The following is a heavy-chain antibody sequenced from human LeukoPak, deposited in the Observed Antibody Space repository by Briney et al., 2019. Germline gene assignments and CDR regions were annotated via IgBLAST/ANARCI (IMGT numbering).Heavy chain of an antibody. V-gene: IGHV4-34*01. CDR1: GGSFSGYY. CDR2: INHSGST. J-gene: IGHJ4*02. CDR3: ARFRRGPWYYDSSGYDY. D-gene: IGHD3-22*01. Sequence: SETLSLTCAVYGGSFSGYYWSWIRQPPGKGLEWIGEINHSGSTNYNPSLKSRVTISVDTSKNQFSLKLSSATAADTAVYYCARFRRGPWYYDSSGYDYWGQGTLVTVSS.